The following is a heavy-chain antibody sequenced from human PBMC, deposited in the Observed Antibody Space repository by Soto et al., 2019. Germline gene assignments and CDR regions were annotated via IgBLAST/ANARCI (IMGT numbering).Heavy chain of an antibody. CDR3: ARDRRYSSSRYKVPQPSPDY. Sequence: GGSLRLSCAASGFTFSSYAMHWVRQAPGKGLEWVAVISYDGSNKYYADSVKGRFTISRDNAKNSLYLQMNSLRAEDTAVYYCARDRRYSSSRYKVPQPSPDYWGQGTLVTVSS. D-gene: IGHD6-13*01. V-gene: IGHV3-30-3*01. J-gene: IGHJ4*02. CDR1: GFTFSSYA. CDR2: ISYDGSNK.